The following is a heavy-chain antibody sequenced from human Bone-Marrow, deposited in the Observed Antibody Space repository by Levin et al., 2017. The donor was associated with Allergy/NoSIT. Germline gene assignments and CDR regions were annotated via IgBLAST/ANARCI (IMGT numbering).Heavy chain of an antibody. V-gene: IGHV1-2*02. J-gene: IGHJ3*02. CDR3: ANTLGRSGDVFDI. CDR2: INPNSGVT. CDR1: GYTFIGYY. Sequence: ASVKVSCKASGYTFIGYYMHWIRQAPGQGPEWMGWINPNSGVTDSAQKFQGRVTITRDTSISTAYMELRSLRSDDTAGYYCANTLGRSGDVFDIWGQGTMVTVSS.